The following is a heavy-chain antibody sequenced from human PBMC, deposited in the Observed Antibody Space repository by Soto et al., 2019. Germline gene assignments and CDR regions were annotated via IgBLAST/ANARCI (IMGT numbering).Heavy chain of an antibody. CDR3: ARHPERIAQIGWFDP. D-gene: IGHD6-13*01. CDR1: GFTFTTYS. V-gene: IGHV3-48*01. J-gene: IGHJ5*02. CDR2: ISSSVSTI. Sequence: PGGSLRLSCAASGFTFTTYSMNWVRQAPGKGLDWFSYISSSVSTIYYADSVKGRFTISRDNAKNSVSLQMNSLRADDTAVYYCARHPERIAQIGWFDPWGQGTLVTVSS.